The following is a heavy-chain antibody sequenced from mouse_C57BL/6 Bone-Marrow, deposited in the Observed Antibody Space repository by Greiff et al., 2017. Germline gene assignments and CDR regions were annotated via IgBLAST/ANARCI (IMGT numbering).Heavy chain of an antibody. CDR3: ARRDYYGPRVFDY. D-gene: IGHD1-2*01. Sequence: QVQLQQSGAELARPGASVKLSCKASGYTFTSYGISWVKQRPGQGLEWIGEIYPRSGNTYYNEKFKGKATLTADKSSSTAYMELRSLTSEDSAVYFCARRDYYGPRVFDYWGQGTTLTVSS. J-gene: IGHJ2*01. CDR1: GYTFTSYG. V-gene: IGHV1-81*01. CDR2: IYPRSGNT.